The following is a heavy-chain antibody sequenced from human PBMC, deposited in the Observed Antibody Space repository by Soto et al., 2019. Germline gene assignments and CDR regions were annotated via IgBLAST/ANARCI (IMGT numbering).Heavy chain of an antibody. Sequence: GASVKVSCKASGGTLSSHSITWVRQAPGQGLEWVGRIITFLGKPNFAQKFQGRVTMTRDTSTSTVYMELSSLRSEDTAVYYCARVFGVSSSWYRNYYYYGMDVWGQGTTVTVSS. CDR3: ARVFGVSSSWYRNYYYYGMDV. J-gene: IGHJ6*02. CDR2: IITFLGKP. CDR1: GGTLSSHS. D-gene: IGHD6-13*01. V-gene: IGHV1-69*04.